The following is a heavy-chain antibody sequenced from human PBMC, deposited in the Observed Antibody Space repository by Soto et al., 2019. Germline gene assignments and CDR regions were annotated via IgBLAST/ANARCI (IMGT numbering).Heavy chain of an antibody. CDR3: AREPPRDPYCSSTSCYTRVNYYYYYGMDV. V-gene: IGHV1-69*06. Sequence: SVKVSCKASGGTFSSYAISWVRQAPGQGLEWMGGIIPIFGTANYAQKFQGRVTITADKSTSTAYMELSSLRSEDTAVYYCAREPPRDPYCSSTSCYTRVNYYYYYGMDVWGQGTTVTAP. D-gene: IGHD2-2*02. J-gene: IGHJ6*02. CDR2: IIPIFGTA. CDR1: GGTFSSYA.